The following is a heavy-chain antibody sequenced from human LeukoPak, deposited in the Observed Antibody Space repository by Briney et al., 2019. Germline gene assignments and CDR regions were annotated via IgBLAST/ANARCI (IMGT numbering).Heavy chain of an antibody. Sequence: SETLSLTCTVSGGSISSGSYYWSWIWQPAGKGLEWIGRIYTSGSTNYNPSLKSRVTISVDTSKNQFSLKLSSVTAADTAVYYCAREMGADTAMVYYFDYWGQGTLVTVSS. D-gene: IGHD5-18*01. CDR3: AREMGADTAMVYYFDY. CDR1: GGSISSGSYY. J-gene: IGHJ4*02. V-gene: IGHV4-61*02. CDR2: IYTSGST.